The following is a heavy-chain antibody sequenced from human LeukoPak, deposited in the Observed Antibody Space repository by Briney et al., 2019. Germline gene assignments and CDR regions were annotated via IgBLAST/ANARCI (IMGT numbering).Heavy chain of an antibody. D-gene: IGHD2-15*01. CDR3: AAVEVVAASFSNY. V-gene: IGHV3-33*01. Sequence: PTGGSLRLSCAASGFTFSSYGMHWVRQAPGKGLEWVAVIWYDGSNKYYADSVKGPFTISRDNSKNTLYLQMNSLRAEDTAVYYCAAVEVVAASFSNYWGQGTLVTVSS. J-gene: IGHJ4*02. CDR1: GFTFSSYG. CDR2: IWYDGSNK.